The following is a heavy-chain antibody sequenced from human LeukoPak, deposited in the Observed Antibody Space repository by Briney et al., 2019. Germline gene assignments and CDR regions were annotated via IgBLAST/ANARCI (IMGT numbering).Heavy chain of an antibody. D-gene: IGHD6-19*01. CDR2: INHSGST. Sequence: SETLSLTCAVYGGSFSGYYWSWIRQPPGKGLEWIGEINHSGSTNYNPPLKSRVTISVDTSKNQFSLKLSSVTAADTAVYYCARGPSSGWYDAFDIWGQGTMVTVSS. V-gene: IGHV4-34*01. CDR1: GGSFSGYY. J-gene: IGHJ3*02. CDR3: ARGPSSGWYDAFDI.